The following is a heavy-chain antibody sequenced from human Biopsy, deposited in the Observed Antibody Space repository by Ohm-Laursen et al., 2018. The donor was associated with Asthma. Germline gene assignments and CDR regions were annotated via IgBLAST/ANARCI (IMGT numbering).Heavy chain of an antibody. CDR2: IKHISE. Sequence: ASVTVSCHPSGYTFSSYQMHWVRQAPVQGLEWLGMIKHISEYAQKFQGRVTMTRDPSTSTVYMELSSLRSEDTAVYYCARSLIVADGSDAFDIWGQGTMVTVSS. D-gene: IGHD3-22*01. CDR3: ARSLIVADGSDAFDI. CDR1: GYTFSSYQ. J-gene: IGHJ3*02. V-gene: IGHV1-46*01.